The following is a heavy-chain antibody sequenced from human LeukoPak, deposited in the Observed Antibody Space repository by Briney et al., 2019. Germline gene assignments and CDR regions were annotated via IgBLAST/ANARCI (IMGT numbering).Heavy chain of an antibody. CDR2: IKQDGSEK. D-gene: IGHD5-12*01. CDR3: ARSAGNIVDSVVATILTYYFDY. Sequence: QPGGSLRLSCAASGFTFSSYGMHWVRQAPGKGLEWVANIKQDGSEKYYVDSVKGRFTISRDNAKNSLYLQMNSLRAEDTAVYYCARSAGNIVDSVVATILTYYFDYWGQGTLVTVSS. J-gene: IGHJ4*02. CDR1: GFTFSSYG. V-gene: IGHV3-7*01.